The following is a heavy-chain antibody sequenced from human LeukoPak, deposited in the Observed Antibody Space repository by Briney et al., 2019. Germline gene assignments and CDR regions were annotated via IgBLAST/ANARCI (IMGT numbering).Heavy chain of an antibody. CDR1: GFTFDDYG. CDR2: INWNGGST. Sequence: PGGSLRLSCAASGFTFDDYGMSWVRQAPGKGLEWVSGINWNGGSTGYADSVKGRFTISRDNAKNSLYLQMNSLRAEDTALYYCAREFSGYYDILTGYFASRGYFDYWGQGTLVTVSS. D-gene: IGHD3-9*01. J-gene: IGHJ4*02. CDR3: AREFSGYYDILTGYFASRGYFDY. V-gene: IGHV3-20*04.